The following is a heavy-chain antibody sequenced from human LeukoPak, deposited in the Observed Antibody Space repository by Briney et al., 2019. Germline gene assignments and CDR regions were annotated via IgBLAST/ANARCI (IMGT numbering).Heavy chain of an antibody. D-gene: IGHD1-26*01. CDR2: ISTSGSTI. CDR1: GFTFSDSY. CDR3: ARGHSGRGAFDI. J-gene: IGHJ3*02. V-gene: IGHV3-11*04. Sequence: GGSLRLSCAASGFTFSDSYMSWIRQAPGKGLEWVSYISTSGSTIYYADSVKGRFTISRDNAKNSVFLQMNSVRADDTAVYYCARGHSGRGAFDIWGQGTMVTVSS.